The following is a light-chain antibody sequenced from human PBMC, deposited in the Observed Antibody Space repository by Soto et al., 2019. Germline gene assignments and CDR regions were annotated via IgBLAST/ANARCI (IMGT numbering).Light chain of an antibody. V-gene: IGLV2-14*01. Sequence: VLTQPASVSGSPGQSIAISCTGTRSDVGAYNYVSWYQQHPGKAPKLMISEVTNRPSGVSDRFSGSKSGNTASLTISGLQAEDEADYYCSSFTSRFTFVFGTGTKVT. CDR2: EVT. CDR3: SSFTSRFTFV. CDR1: RSDVGAYNY. J-gene: IGLJ1*01.